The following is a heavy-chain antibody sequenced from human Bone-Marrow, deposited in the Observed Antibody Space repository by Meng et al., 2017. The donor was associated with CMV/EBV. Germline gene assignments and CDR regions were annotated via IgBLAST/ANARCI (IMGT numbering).Heavy chain of an antibody. CDR3: ARITGIYDSSGYYGYYFDY. CDR1: GGSISSSSYY. J-gene: IGHJ4*02. Sequence: SETLSLTCTVSGGSISSSSYYWGWIRQPPGKGLEWIGSIYYSGSTYYNPSLKSRVTISVDTSKNQFSLKLSSVTAADTAVYYSARITGIYDSSGYYGYYFDYWGQGTLVTVSS. D-gene: IGHD3-22*01. V-gene: IGHV4-39*01. CDR2: IYYSGST.